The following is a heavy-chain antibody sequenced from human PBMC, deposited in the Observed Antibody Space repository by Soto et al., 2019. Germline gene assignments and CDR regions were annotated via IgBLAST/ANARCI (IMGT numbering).Heavy chain of an antibody. D-gene: IGHD6-6*01. CDR2: ISYDGSNK. V-gene: IGHV3-30-3*01. CDR1: GFTFSSYA. Sequence: GGSLRLSCAASGFTFSSYAMHWVRQAPGKGLEWVAVISYDGSNKYYADSVKGRFTISRDNSKNTLYLQMNSLRAEDTAVYYCARESSYWGQGTLVTVPQ. J-gene: IGHJ4*02. CDR3: ARESSY.